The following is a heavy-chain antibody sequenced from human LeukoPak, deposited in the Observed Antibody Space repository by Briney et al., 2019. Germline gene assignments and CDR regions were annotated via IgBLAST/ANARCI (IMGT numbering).Heavy chain of an antibody. CDR2: ISGGGGST. Sequence: GGSLRLSCAASGFTFSTFAMTWVRQAPGKGLEWVSAISGGGGSTYYADSVKGRFTISRDNSKNTLFLQMNSLRAEDTAIYYCAKDRGYWGQGTLVTVSS. CDR1: GFTFSTFA. J-gene: IGHJ4*02. V-gene: IGHV3-23*01. D-gene: IGHD3-10*01. CDR3: AKDRGY.